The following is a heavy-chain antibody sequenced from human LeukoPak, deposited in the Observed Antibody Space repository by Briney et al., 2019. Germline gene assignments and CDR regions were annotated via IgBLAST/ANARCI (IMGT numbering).Heavy chain of an antibody. V-gene: IGHV3-21*01. Sequence: GRSLRLSCVVSGFTLRSYNMHWVRQAPGKGLEWVSYISTSSYYIYYADSVKGRFTISRDDAKNSLYLQMNSLRDEDTALYYCARDASGSSTGLIDSWGQGTLVTVSS. D-gene: IGHD1-26*01. CDR1: GFTLRSYN. CDR2: ISTSSYYI. J-gene: IGHJ4*02. CDR3: ARDASGSSTGLIDS.